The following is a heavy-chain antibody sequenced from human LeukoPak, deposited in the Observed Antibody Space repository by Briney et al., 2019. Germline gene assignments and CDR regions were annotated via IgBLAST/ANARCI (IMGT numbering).Heavy chain of an antibody. CDR3: ANFSGLGELLVIA. J-gene: IGHJ5*02. D-gene: IGHD3-10*01. Sequence: SETLSLTCTVSGGSISSISYYWGWIRQPPGKGLEWIGSIYYSGSTYYNPSLKSRVTISVDTSKNQFSLKLSSVTAADTAVYYCANFSGLGELLVIAWGQGTLVTVSS. V-gene: IGHV4-39*01. CDR1: GGSISSISYY. CDR2: IYYSGST.